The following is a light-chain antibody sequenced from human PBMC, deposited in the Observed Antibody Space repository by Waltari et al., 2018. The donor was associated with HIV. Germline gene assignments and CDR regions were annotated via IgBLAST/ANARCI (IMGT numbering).Light chain of an antibody. CDR2: EVI. CDR3: CSYAGTYTYVL. V-gene: IGLV2-11*01. J-gene: IGLJ3*02. CDR1: RSVVGGYVS. Sequence: QSALTQPRSVSGSPGQSVSIPCTGTRSVVGGYVSVSWYLQHPGKVPKLIIYEVIKRPSGVPDRFSGSKSGNTASLTISGLQTEDEADYFCCSYAGTYTYVLFGGGTKLTVL.